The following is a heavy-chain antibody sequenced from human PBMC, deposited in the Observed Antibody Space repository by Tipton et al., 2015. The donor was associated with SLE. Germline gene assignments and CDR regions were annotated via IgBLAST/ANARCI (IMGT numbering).Heavy chain of an antibody. CDR1: GGSISSSSHY. V-gene: IGHV4-61*02. D-gene: IGHD3-3*01. CDR3: AREITIFGVDLYYYYYMDV. CDR2: IYPSGST. J-gene: IGHJ6*03. Sequence: TLSLTCTVSGGSISSSSHYWSWIRQPAGKGLEWIGRIYPSGSTNYNPSLKSRVIMSVDTSKNQFSLNLSSVTAADTAVYYCAREITIFGVDLYYYYYMDVWGKGTTVTVSS.